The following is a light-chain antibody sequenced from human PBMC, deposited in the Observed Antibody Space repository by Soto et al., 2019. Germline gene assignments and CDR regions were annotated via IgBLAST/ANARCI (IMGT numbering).Light chain of an antibody. V-gene: IGLV2-8*01. J-gene: IGLJ3*02. CDR3: SSCAGSTNWV. Sequence: QSVLTQPPSASGSPGQSVTISCTGTSSDLDCYNYVSWYQQQPGKAPKLIIYEVSKRPSGVPDRFSGPKSGNAASLTVSGLQAEDEADYYCSSCAGSTNWVFGGGTKLTVL. CDR2: EVS. CDR1: SSDLDCYNY.